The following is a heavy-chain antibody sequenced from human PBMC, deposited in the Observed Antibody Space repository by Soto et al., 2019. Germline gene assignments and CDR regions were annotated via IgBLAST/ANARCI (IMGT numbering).Heavy chain of an antibody. CDR2: ISYDGSNK. J-gene: IGHJ6*02. V-gene: IGHV3-30*18. Sequence: QVQLVESGGGVVQPGRSLRLSCAASGFTFSSYGMHWVRQAPGKGLEWVAVISYDGSNKYYADSVKGRFTISRDNSKNTLYLQMNSLRAEDTAEYYSAKALEGYCSGGSCYGVRYYGMDVWGQGTTVTVSS. CDR3: AKALEGYCSGGSCYGVRYYGMDV. D-gene: IGHD2-15*01. CDR1: GFTFSSYG.